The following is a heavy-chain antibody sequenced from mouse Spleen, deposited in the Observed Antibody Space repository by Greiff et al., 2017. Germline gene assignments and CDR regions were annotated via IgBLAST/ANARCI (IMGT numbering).Heavy chain of an antibody. CDR3: ARDGGLRLAGDDYYAMDY. CDR1: GFTFTDYY. J-gene: IGHJ4*01. V-gene: IGHV7-3*02. D-gene: IGHD2-4*01. CDR2: IRNKANGYTT. Sequence: EVQLVESGGGLVQPGGSLRLSCATSGFTFTDYYMSWVRQPPGKALEWLGFIRNKANGYTTEYSASVKGRFTISRDNSQSILYLQMNTLRAEDSATYYCARDGGLRLAGDDYYAMDYWGQGTSVAVSS.